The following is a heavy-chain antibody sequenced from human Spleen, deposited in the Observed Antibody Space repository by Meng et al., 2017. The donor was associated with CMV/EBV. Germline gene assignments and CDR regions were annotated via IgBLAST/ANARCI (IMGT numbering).Heavy chain of an antibody. CDR1: GFTFSSYG. J-gene: IGHJ6*02. CDR3: ARNTLSYYGMDV. D-gene: IGHD1/OR15-1a*01. Sequence: GGSLRLSCEASGFTFSSYGMHWVRQAPGMGLEWVAVIWNDGSDKKFADSVKGRFTISRDNSKNTLYLQMNSLRADDTAVYYCARNTLSYYGMDVWGQGTTVTVSS. V-gene: IGHV3-33*03. CDR2: IWNDGSDK.